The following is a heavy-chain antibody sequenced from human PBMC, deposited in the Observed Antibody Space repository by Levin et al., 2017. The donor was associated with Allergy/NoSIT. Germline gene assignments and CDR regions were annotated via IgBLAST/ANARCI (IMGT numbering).Heavy chain of an antibody. CDR2: ISSSNDDI. D-gene: IGHD3-10*01. CDR1: GFTFSNYN. J-gene: IGHJ3*02. Sequence: GESLKISCAASGFTFSNYNMNWVRQAPGKGLEWVSSISSSNDDIYYGNSVKGRFTISRDNSKNSLYLQMHSLRAEDTAVYYCARERHFVGSGFYKSPGLEDAFDIWGQGTMVTVSS. V-gene: IGHV3-21*01. CDR3: ARERHFVGSGFYKSPGLEDAFDI.